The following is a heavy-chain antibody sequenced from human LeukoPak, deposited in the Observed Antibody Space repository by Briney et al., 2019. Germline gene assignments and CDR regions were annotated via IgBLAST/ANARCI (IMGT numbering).Heavy chain of an antibody. CDR2: ISYDGSNK. CDR1: GFTFSSYA. D-gene: IGHD2-2*01. V-gene: IGHV3-30-3*01. J-gene: IGHJ4*02. Sequence: GGSLRLSCAASGFTFSSYAMHWVRQAPGKGLEWVAVISYDGSNKYYADSVKGRFTISRDNSKNTLYLQMNSLRAEDTAVYYCARDFCSDGSTSCQLDYWGQGTLVTVSS. CDR3: ARDFCSDGSTSCQLDY.